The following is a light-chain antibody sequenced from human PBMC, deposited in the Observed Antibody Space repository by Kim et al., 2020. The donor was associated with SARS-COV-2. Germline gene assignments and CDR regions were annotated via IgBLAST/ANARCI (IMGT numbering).Light chain of an antibody. V-gene: IGLV3-1*01. CDR2: QND. CDR3: QAWDNNSVV. CDR1: KLGDKY. J-gene: IGLJ2*01. Sequence: SYELTQPPSLSVSPGQTASITCSRDKLGDKYVSWYQQRPGQAPVLVIYQNDKRPSAIPERFSGSNSGNTATLTIGGTQAIDEADYFCQAWDNNSVVFGGG.